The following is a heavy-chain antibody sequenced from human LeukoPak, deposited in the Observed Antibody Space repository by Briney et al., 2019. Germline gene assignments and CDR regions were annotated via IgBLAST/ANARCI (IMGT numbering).Heavy chain of an antibody. D-gene: IGHD3-10*01. CDR2: FDPEDGET. J-gene: IGHJ3*02. Sequence: ASVKVSCKVSGYTLTELSMHWVRQAPGKGLEWMGGFDPEDGETIYAQKFQGRVTITADESTSTAYMELSSLRSEDTAVYYCARRKDYYGSGSTPFVVAFDIWGQGTMVTVSS. V-gene: IGHV1-24*01. CDR3: ARRKDYYGSGSTPFVVAFDI. CDR1: GYTLTELS.